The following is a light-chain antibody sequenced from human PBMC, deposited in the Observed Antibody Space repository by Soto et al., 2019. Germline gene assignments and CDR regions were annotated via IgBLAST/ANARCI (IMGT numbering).Light chain of an antibody. V-gene: IGKV3-20*01. CDR1: QSIYNRY. Sequence: EIVLTQSPGTLSLSPGETVTLPCRASQSIYNRYLAWFQQKPGQAPRLLIFGASSRAIGIPDRFSGGGSGTDFSLTISGLEPEDPAVYYCHQYGNPPQTFGSGTKVDIK. CDR2: GAS. CDR3: HQYGNPPQT. J-gene: IGKJ4*01.